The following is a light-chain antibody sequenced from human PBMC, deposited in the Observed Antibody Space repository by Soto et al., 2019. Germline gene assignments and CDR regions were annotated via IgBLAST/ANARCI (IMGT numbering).Light chain of an antibody. J-gene: IGLJ1*01. CDR1: SSDVGGYDY. Sequence: QSALTQPASVSGSPGQSITISCTGSSSDVGGYDYVSWYQQHPGKVPKLMIYEVRNRPSGVSNRFSGSKSGNTAPLTISGLQAEDEADYYCGTWDDSLVSYVFGTGTKLTVL. CDR2: EVR. CDR3: GTWDDSLVSYV. V-gene: IGLV2-14*01.